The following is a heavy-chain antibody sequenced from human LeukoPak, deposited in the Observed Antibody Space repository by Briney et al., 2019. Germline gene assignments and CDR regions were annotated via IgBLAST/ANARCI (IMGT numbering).Heavy chain of an antibody. Sequence: PGGSLRLSCAASGFTFDDYAMHWVRHAPGKGLEWVSLISWDGGSTDYADSVKGRFTISRDNSKKSLYLQMNSVRAEDTALYYCAKDSLAVAGESYFDYWGQGTLVTVSS. CDR3: AKDSLAVAGESYFDY. V-gene: IGHV3-43D*03. CDR1: GFTFDDYA. J-gene: IGHJ4*02. CDR2: ISWDGGST. D-gene: IGHD6-19*01.